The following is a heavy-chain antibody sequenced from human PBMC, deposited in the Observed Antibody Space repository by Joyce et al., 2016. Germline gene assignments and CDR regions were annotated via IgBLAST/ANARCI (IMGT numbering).Heavy chain of an antibody. CDR3: ARGGTSSDHYFFYTLDV. CDR1: GGDFSNYT. V-gene: IGHV1-69*12. CDR2: IIPFFGAA. Sequence: QVLLVQSGAAVKRPGSSLRVSCKSSGGDFSNYTVNWVRQAPGQRLEWMGGIIPFFGAAKYAEDFQGRVTSTADQSTRTAYLELSSLTSADTAVYYCARGGTSSDHYFFYTLDVWGPGTTVIVSS. J-gene: IGHJ6*02. D-gene: IGHD1-14*01.